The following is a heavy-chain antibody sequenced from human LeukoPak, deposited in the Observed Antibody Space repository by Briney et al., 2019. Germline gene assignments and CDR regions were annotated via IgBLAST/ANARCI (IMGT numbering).Heavy chain of an antibody. CDR3: AKDYDSSGWAAFDI. CDR1: GFTFSSYA. Sequence: GGSLRLSCAASGFTFSSYAMHWVRQAQGKGLEWVAVISYDGSNKYFADSVKGRFTISRDNSKNTLYLQMNSLRAEDTAVYYCAKDYDSSGWAAFDIWGQGTMVTVSS. D-gene: IGHD3-22*01. V-gene: IGHV3-30*04. J-gene: IGHJ3*02. CDR2: ISYDGSNK.